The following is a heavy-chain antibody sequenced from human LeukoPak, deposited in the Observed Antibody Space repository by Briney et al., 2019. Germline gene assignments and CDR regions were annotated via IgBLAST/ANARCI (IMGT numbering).Heavy chain of an antibody. Sequence: GGSLRLSCAASGFTFSSYGMHWVRQAPGKGLEWVAVISCDGSNKYYADSVKGRFTISRDNSKNTLYLQMNSLRAEDTAVYYCAKDTRVAGFDYWGQGTLVTVSS. J-gene: IGHJ4*02. CDR2: ISCDGSNK. V-gene: IGHV3-30*18. D-gene: IGHD6-19*01. CDR3: AKDTRVAGFDY. CDR1: GFTFSSYG.